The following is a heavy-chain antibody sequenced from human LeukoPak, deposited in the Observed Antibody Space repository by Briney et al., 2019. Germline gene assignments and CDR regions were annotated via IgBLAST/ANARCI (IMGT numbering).Heavy chain of an antibody. D-gene: IGHD4-17*01. CDR2: IWYDGSNK. Sequence: GGSLRLSCAASGFTFSTYGMHWVRQGPGKGLEWVAVIWYDGSNKDYADSVKGRFTISRDNSKNTVYLQMNSLRAEDTAAYYCAKGGDYMHWFDRWGQGTLVTVSS. V-gene: IGHV3-33*06. J-gene: IGHJ5*02. CDR1: GFTFSTYG. CDR3: AKGGDYMHWFDR.